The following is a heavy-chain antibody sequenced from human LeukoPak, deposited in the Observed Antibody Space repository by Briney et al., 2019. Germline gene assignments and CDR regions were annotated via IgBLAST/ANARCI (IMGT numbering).Heavy chain of an antibody. CDR3: ARGERDGYNL. J-gene: IGHJ4*02. V-gene: IGHV4-34*01. D-gene: IGHD5-24*01. Sequence: PSETLSLTCAVYGGSFSGYYWSWIRQPPGKGLEWIGEINHSGSTNYNPSLKSRVTIPVDTSKNQFSLKLSSVTAADTAVYYCARGERDGYNLWGQGTLVTVSS. CDR1: GGSFSGYY. CDR2: INHSGST.